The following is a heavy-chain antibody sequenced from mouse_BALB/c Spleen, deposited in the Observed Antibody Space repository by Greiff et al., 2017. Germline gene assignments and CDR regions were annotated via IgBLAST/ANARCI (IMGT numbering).Heavy chain of an antibody. J-gene: IGHJ2*01. CDR3: TREEKSSDY. CDR1: GYTFTDYE. Sequence: QLQQSGAELVRPGASVTLSCKASGYTFTDYEMHWVKQTPVHGLEWIGAIDPETGGTAYNQKFKGKATLTADKSSSTAYMELRSLTSEDSAVYYCTREEKSSDYWGQGTTLTVSS. V-gene: IGHV1-15*01. CDR2: IDPETGGT.